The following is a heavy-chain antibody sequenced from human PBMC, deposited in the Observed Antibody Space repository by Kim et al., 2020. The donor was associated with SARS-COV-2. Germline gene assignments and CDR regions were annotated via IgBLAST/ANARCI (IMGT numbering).Heavy chain of an antibody. Sequence: YADSVKGRFTISRDNSKNTLYLQMNRLRAEDTAVYYCARESGYSRYYFDYWGQGTLVTVSS. D-gene: IGHD6-13*01. CDR3: ARESGYSRYYFDY. J-gene: IGHJ4*02. V-gene: IGHV3-33*01.